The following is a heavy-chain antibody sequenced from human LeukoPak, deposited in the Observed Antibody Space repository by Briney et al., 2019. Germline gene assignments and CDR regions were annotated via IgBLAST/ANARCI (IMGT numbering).Heavy chain of an antibody. D-gene: IGHD3-22*01. J-gene: IGHJ4*02. CDR1: GFTFDDYA. Sequence: GRSLRLSCAASGFTFDDYAMHWVRQAPGKGLEWVSGISWNSGSIGYADSVKGRITISRDNAKNSLYLQMNSLRAEDMALYYCAKGAKDYYDSSGYYDYWGQGTLVTVSS. V-gene: IGHV3-9*03. CDR2: ISWNSGSI. CDR3: AKGAKDYYDSSGYYDY.